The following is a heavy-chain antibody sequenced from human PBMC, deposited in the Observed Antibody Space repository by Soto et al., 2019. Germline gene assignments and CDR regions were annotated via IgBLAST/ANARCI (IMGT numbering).Heavy chain of an antibody. D-gene: IGHD3-10*01. Sequence: SETLSLTCTVSGGSISSSSYYWGWIHQPPGKGLEWIGSIYYSGSTYYNPSLKSRVTISVDTSKNQFSLKLSSVTAADTAVYYCAGLTYYYGSGSYSGDYYYYGMDVWGQGTTVTVSS. V-gene: IGHV4-39*01. CDR3: AGLTYYYGSGSYSGDYYYYGMDV. CDR2: IYYSGST. J-gene: IGHJ6*02. CDR1: GGSISSSSYY.